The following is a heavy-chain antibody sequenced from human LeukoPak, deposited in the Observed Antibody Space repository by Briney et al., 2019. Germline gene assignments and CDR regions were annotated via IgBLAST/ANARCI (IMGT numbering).Heavy chain of an antibody. D-gene: IGHD4-17*01. CDR2: INVGNGNT. CDR1: GYTFTSYG. CDR3: ARDRGYGDYVGGFDY. V-gene: IGHV1-18*01. Sequence: ASVKVSCKASGYTFTSYGISWVRQAPGQRLEWMGWINVGNGNTKYSQKFQGRVIITRDTPASTAYMELSSLRSEDTAVYYCARDRGYGDYVGGFDYWGQGTLVTVSS. J-gene: IGHJ4*02.